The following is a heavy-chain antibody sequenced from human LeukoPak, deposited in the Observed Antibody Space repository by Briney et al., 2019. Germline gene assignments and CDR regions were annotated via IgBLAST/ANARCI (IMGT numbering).Heavy chain of an antibody. Sequence: GGSLRLSCAASGFTLSSYAMSWVRQGPGKGLEWVSAISVSGNTYHADSVKGRFTISRDSSKNTLYLQMNSLRAGDAAVYYCARVAYCAGDCHHMDSWGQGTLVTVSS. V-gene: IGHV3-23*01. J-gene: IGHJ4*02. CDR3: ARVAYCAGDCHHMDS. CDR2: ISVSGNT. CDR1: GFTLSSYA. D-gene: IGHD2-21*02.